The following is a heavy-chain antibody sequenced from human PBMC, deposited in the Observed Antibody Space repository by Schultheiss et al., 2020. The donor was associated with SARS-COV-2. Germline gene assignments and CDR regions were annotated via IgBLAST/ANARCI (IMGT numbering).Heavy chain of an antibody. CDR3: ARGLLYDILTGYYQPRFDF. J-gene: IGHJ4*02. Sequence: ESLKISCAASGFTFSNHAMSWVRQAPGKGLEWIGEINHSGTTNYNPSLKSRVTISEDTSKNQFSLILTSVTAADTAVYFCARGLLYDILTGYYQPRFDFWGQGTLVTVSS. D-gene: IGHD3-9*01. CDR2: INHSGTT. V-gene: IGHV4-34*01. CDR1: GFTFSNHA.